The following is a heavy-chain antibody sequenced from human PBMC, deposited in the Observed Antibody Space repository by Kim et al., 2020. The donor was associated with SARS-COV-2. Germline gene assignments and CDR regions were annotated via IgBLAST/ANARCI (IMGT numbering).Heavy chain of an antibody. CDR1: GYSFTSYA. CDR3: AREGVRGAAAGGLGAFDI. CDR2: INTNTGNP. Sequence: ASVKVSCKASGYSFTSYAMNWVRQAPGQGLEWMGWINTNTGNPTYAQGFTGRFVFSLDTSVSTAYLQISSLKAEDTALYYCAREGVRGAAAGGLGAFDIWGQGTMVTVSS. V-gene: IGHV7-4-1*02. J-gene: IGHJ3*02. D-gene: IGHD6-13*01.